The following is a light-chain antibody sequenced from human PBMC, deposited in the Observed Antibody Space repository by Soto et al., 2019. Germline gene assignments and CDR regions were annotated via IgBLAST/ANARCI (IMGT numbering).Light chain of an antibody. Sequence: DIQMTQSPSSLSASVGDRVTITCRASQSISSYLNWYQQKPGKAPKLLIYAASSLQSGVPSRFSGSGSGTDFTLTISSLQPEDFAIYYCQQRYSTPPTFGQGTKVEIK. V-gene: IGKV1-39*01. CDR2: AAS. CDR3: QQRYSTPPT. CDR1: QSISSY. J-gene: IGKJ1*01.